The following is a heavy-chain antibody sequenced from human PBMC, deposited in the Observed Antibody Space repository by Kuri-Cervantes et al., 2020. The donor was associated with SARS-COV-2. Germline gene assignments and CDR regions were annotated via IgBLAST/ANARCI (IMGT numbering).Heavy chain of an antibody. CDR3: ARHATYYYDSSGYYV. CDR1: GYSFTSYW. D-gene: IGHD3-22*01. Sequence: KVSCKGSGYSFTSYWIGWVRQMPGKGLEWMGIIHPGDSDTRYSPSFQGQVTISADKSISTAYLQWSSLKASDTAMYYCARHATYYYDSSGYYVWGQGTLVTVSS. J-gene: IGHJ4*02. CDR2: IHPGDSDT. V-gene: IGHV5-51*01.